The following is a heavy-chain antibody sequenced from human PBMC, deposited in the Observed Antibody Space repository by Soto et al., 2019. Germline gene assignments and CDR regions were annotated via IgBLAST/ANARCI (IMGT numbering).Heavy chain of an antibody. CDR3: TIVRVADSALDH. J-gene: IGHJ4*02. D-gene: IGHD3-10*02. Sequence: PVGSLRLSCVGSGFVFSNNGMHWVRQTPGKGLEWVAFMSYDGSDTFYADSVKGRFTISRDNSKNTLFLHMSNLRAEDTAMYYCTIVRVADSALDHWGQGTLVTVSS. CDR2: MSYDGSDT. V-gene: IGHV3-30*02. CDR1: GFVFSNNG.